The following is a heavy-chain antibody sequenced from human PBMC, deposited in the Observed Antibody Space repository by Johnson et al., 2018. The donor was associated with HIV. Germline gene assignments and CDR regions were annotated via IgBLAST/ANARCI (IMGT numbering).Heavy chain of an antibody. D-gene: IGHD2-8*01. CDR1: GFTFSSHW. Sequence: VQLMESGGGLVQPGRSLRLSCAASGFTFSSHWIHWVRQAPGKGLVWVSRINGDGSNTNYANSVRGRFTISRDNAKNSLYLQMNSLKTEYTAVYFCTTDRMGFWGQGTMVTVSS. V-gene: IGHV3-74*01. J-gene: IGHJ3*01. CDR3: TTDRMGF. CDR2: INGDGSNT.